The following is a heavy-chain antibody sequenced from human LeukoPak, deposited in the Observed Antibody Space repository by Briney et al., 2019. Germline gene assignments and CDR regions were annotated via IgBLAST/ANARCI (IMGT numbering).Heavy chain of an antibody. CDR3: ARGQIVVVPAAMYY. Sequence: GGSLRLSCAASGFTFSSYAMHWVRQAPGKGLEWVAVISYDGSNKYYADSVKGRFTISRDKSKNTLYLQMNSLRAEDTAVYYCARGQIVVVPAAMYYWGQGTLVTVSS. CDR2: ISYDGSNK. D-gene: IGHD2-2*01. J-gene: IGHJ4*02. CDR1: GFTFSSYA. V-gene: IGHV3-30-3*01.